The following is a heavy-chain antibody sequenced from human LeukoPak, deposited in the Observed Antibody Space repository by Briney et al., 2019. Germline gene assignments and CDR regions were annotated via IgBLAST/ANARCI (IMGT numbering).Heavy chain of an antibody. J-gene: IGHJ6*02. CDR3: GRAHGRGYYYYGMDV. Sequence: QTGGSLRLSCAASGFTVSSNYMSWVRQAPGKGLEWVSVIYSGGSTYYADSVKGRFTISRDNSKNTLYLQMNSLRAEDTAVYYCGRAHGRGYYYYGMDVWGQGTTVTVSS. CDR2: IYSGGST. V-gene: IGHV3-66*01. CDR1: GFTVSSNY. D-gene: IGHD1-26*01.